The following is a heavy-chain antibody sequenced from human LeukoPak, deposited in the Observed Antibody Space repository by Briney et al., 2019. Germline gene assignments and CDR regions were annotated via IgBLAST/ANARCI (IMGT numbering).Heavy chain of an antibody. Sequence: GGSLRLSCEASGFTFSSYAMTWVRQAPGKGLEWVSRITSSGDSAYYADSVKGRFAISRDSSKNTLHLQMNSLRAEDTAVYYCAKVYYDFWSGYQIYYFDYWGQGTLVTVSS. D-gene: IGHD3-3*01. CDR3: AKVYYDFWSGYQIYYFDY. CDR2: ITSSGDSA. CDR1: GFTFSSYA. V-gene: IGHV3-23*01. J-gene: IGHJ4*02.